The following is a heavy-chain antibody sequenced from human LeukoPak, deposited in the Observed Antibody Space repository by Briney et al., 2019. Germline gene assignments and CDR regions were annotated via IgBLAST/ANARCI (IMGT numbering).Heavy chain of an antibody. V-gene: IGHV5-51*01. CDR2: IYPGDSDT. CDR3: ARHRYYGSGSYYVYMDV. D-gene: IGHD3-10*01. J-gene: IGHJ6*03. Sequence: GESLKISCKGSGYSFTSYWIGWVRQMPGKGLEWMGIIYPGDSDTRYSPSFQGQATISADKSISTAYLQWSSLKASDTAMYYCARHRYYGSGSYYVYMDVWGKGTTVTISS. CDR1: GYSFTSYW.